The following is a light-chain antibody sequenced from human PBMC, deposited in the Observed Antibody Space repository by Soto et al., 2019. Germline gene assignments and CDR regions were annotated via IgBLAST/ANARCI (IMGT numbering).Light chain of an antibody. CDR3: QQYDNWPRT. CDR2: GAS. Sequence: EIVMTQSPATLSVSPGERATLSCRASQSVSSDLAWYHQKPGQAPRLLIYGASTRATGIPVRFSGSESGTEFTLTISTLQSEDFAVYYCQQYDNWPRTFGQGTKVDI. V-gene: IGKV3-15*01. CDR1: QSVSSD. J-gene: IGKJ1*01.